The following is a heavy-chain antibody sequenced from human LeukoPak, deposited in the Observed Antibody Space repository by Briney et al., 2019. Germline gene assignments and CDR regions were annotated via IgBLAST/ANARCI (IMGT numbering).Heavy chain of an antibody. D-gene: IGHD2-2*01. Sequence: ASVKVSCKASGYTFSNFGISWVRQAPGQGLEWMGWISGNNDNPNYGQKFQGRFTVTTDSSTSTAYMELRNLRSDDTAVYCCARDGTSTDDCWGQGTLVTVSS. V-gene: IGHV1-18*01. J-gene: IGHJ4*02. CDR2: ISGNNDNP. CDR1: GYTFSNFG. CDR3: ARDGTSTDDC.